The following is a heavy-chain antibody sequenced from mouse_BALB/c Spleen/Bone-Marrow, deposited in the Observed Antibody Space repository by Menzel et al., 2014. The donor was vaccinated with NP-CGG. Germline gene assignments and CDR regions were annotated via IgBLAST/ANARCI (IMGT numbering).Heavy chain of an antibody. D-gene: IGHD2-13*01. J-gene: IGHJ4*01. CDR1: GFTFSDYY. CDR2: ISNGGGST. Sequence: EVQLQESGGGLVQPGGSLKLSCATSGFTFSDYYMYWVRQTPEKRLEWVAYISNGGGSTYYPDTVKGRFTISRENAKNTLYLQMSRLKSEDTAMYYWARQDYSYYCAMDYWGQGTSVTVSS. V-gene: IGHV5-12*02. CDR3: ARQDYSYYCAMDY.